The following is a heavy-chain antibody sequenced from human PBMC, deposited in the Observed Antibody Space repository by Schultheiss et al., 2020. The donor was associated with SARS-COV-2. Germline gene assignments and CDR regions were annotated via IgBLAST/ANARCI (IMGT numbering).Heavy chain of an antibody. J-gene: IGHJ4*02. D-gene: IGHD3-16*01. CDR2: IYYSGST. CDR3: ARSVWGGTVG. CDR1: GGSISSGGYY. Sequence: SETLSLTCTVSGGSISSGGYYWSWIRQHPGKGLEWTGYIYYSGSTYYNPSLKSRVTISVDTSKNQFSLKLSSVTAADTAVYYCARSVWGGTVGWGQGTLVTVSS. V-gene: IGHV4-31*03.